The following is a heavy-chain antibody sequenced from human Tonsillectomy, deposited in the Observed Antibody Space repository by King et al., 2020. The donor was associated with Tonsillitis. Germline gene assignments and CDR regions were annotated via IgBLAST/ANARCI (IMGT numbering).Heavy chain of an antibody. J-gene: IGHJ4*02. CDR2: IYSSGTPI. Sequence: QLVQSGGGLVQPGGFLRLSCAVSGVTFSSQSMGWVRQAPGKGLEWVSYIYSSGTPIYYADSVKGRFTISRDNGRNSLYLQMNSLRAEDTAVYYCARAPMIRGGITHFDCWGQGTLVTVSS. D-gene: IGHD3-10*01. CDR3: ARAPMIRGGITHFDC. CDR1: GVTFSSQS. V-gene: IGHV3-48*01.